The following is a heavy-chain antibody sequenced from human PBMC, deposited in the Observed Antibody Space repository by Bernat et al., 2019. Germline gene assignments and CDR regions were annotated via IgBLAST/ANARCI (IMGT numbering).Heavy chain of an antibody. CDR2: ISGSGDST. J-gene: IGHJ4*02. V-gene: IGHV3-23*01. CDR1: GFTFSNYA. CDR3: AKDRRVVTGVGRQNFDH. Sequence: EVQLLESGGGLVQPGGSLRLSCAASGFTFSNYAMSWVRQAPGKGLEWVSTISGSGDSTYYAYSVEGRFTISRANSKNTLFLQMNSLRAEDTALYYCAKDRRVVTGVGRQNFDHWGQGSLVTVSS. D-gene: IGHD2-21*02.